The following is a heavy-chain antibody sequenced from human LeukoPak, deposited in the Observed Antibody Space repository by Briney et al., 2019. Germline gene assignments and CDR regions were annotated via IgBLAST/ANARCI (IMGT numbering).Heavy chain of an antibody. V-gene: IGHV4-59*01. D-gene: IGHD5-24*01. CDR2: IYHNGNS. CDR3: ARGRRGESNYRPFDY. CDR1: GDSTSSYY. J-gene: IGHJ4*02. Sequence: SETLSLTCTVSGDSTSSYYWSWIRQPPGKGLEWIGYIYHNGNSNYNPSLRSRATISVDTSKNQFSLMLASVTDADTAVYYCARGRRGESNYRPFDYWGQGILVTVSS.